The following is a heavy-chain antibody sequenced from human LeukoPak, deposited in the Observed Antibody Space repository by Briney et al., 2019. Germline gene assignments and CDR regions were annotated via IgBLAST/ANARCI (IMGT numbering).Heavy chain of an antibody. D-gene: IGHD2-15*01. CDR1: GFTFSSYW. CDR2: IKQDGSEK. J-gene: IGHJ4*02. V-gene: IGHV3-7*01. CDR3: ARDYQYCSGGSCYRRSSYANGLDY. Sequence: GGSLRLSCAASGFTFSSYWMSWVRQAPGKGLEWVANIKQDGSEKYYVDSVKGRFTISRDNAKNSLYLQMNSLRAEDTAVYYCARDYQYCSGGSCYRRSSYANGLDYWGQGTLVTVSS.